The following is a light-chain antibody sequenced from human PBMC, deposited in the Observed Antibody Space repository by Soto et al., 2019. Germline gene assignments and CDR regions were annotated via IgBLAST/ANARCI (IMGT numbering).Light chain of an antibody. Sequence: EIVLTQSPATLSLSPGERATLSCRASQSVGSWLAWYQQKPGQAPRLLIYGVSTRASGIPARFSGSGSGTEIALTLSILQSDAVEFSYCHRQNSQPPLTFGRGTKVEIK. CDR2: GVS. J-gene: IGKJ4*02. CDR3: HRQNSQPPLT. CDR1: QSVGSW. V-gene: IGKV3D-15*01.